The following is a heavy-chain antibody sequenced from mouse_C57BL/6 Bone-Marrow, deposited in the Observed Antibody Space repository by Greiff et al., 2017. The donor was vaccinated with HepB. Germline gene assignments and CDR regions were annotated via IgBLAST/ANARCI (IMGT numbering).Heavy chain of an antibody. CDR3: ARLSTMVTTAY. Sequence: QVHVKQSGAELVKPGASVKLSCKASGYTFTSYWMHWVKQRPGQGLEWIGMIHPNSGSTNYNEKFKSKATLTVDKSSSTAYMQLSSLTSEDSAVYYCARLSTMVTTAYWGQGTSVTVSS. V-gene: IGHV1-64*01. D-gene: IGHD2-2*01. J-gene: IGHJ4*01. CDR2: IHPNSGST. CDR1: GYTFTSYW.